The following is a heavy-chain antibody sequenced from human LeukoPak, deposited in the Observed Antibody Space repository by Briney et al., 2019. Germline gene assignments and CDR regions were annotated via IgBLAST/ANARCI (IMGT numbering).Heavy chain of an antibody. V-gene: IGHV3-23*01. D-gene: IGHD3-22*01. CDR2: ISGSGGST. Sequence: SGGSLRLSCAASGFTFSSYGMSWVRQAPGKGLEWVSAISGSGGSTYYADSVKGRFTFSRENAKNSLYLQMNSLRAGDTAVYYCARGQVYYDSSGYYINAFDIWGQGTMVTVSS. J-gene: IGHJ3*02. CDR1: GFTFSSYG. CDR3: ARGQVYYDSSGYYINAFDI.